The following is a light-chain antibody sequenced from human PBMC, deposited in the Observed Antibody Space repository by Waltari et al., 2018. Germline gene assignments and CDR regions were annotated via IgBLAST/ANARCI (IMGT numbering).Light chain of an antibody. CDR3: QQYNNWPIT. Sequence: EIVMTQSPATLSVSPGERDTISCRASESVTNNLAWYQKRPGHPPRLLIHGAVTRATEIAARFTGSGSGTEFTLTISNLQSEDFAVYYCQQYNNWPITFGGGTKVEIK. V-gene: IGKV3-15*01. J-gene: IGKJ4*01. CDR2: GAV. CDR1: ESVTNN.